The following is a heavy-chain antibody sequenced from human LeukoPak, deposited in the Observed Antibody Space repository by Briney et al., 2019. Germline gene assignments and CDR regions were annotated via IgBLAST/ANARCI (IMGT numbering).Heavy chain of an antibody. CDR1: GYTFTSYY. J-gene: IGHJ5*02. CDR2: INPSGGST. CDR3: ARSLRMDNWFDP. V-gene: IGHV1-46*01. Sequence: ASVKVSCKASGYTFTSYYMHWVRQAPGQGLEWMGIINPSGGSTSYAQKFQGTVTMTRDTSTSTVYMELSSLRSEDTAVYYCARSLRMDNWFDPWGQGTLVTVSS. D-gene: IGHD2-2*03.